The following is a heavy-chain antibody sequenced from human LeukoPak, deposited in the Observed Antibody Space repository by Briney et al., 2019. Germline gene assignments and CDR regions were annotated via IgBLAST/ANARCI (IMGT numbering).Heavy chain of an antibody. CDR3: ARDTYYYDSSGCMDV. Sequence: GGSLRLSCAASGFTFSSYAMHWVRQAPGKGLEWVAVTSYDGSNKYYADSVKGRFTISRDNSKNTLYLQMNSLRAEDTAVYYCARDTYYYDSSGCMDVWGKGTTVTVSS. CDR2: TSYDGSNK. D-gene: IGHD3-22*01. CDR1: GFTFSSYA. V-gene: IGHV3-30*04. J-gene: IGHJ6*03.